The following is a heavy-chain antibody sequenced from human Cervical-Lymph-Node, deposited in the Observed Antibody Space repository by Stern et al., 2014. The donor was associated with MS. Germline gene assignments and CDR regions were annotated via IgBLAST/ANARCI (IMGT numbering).Heavy chain of an antibody. CDR2: IKEDGSEK. J-gene: IGHJ5*02. Sequence: EVQLVESGGGLVQPGGSLRLTCAASGFTFSSSWMNWARQAPGKGLGWGANIKEDGSEKYYVDSVKGRFTISRDNAKNLLYLQMNGLRVEDTAVYYCARNGRSFDPWGQGTLVTVSS. CDR1: GFTFSSSW. V-gene: IGHV3-7*01. CDR3: ARNGRSFDP. D-gene: IGHD1-26*01.